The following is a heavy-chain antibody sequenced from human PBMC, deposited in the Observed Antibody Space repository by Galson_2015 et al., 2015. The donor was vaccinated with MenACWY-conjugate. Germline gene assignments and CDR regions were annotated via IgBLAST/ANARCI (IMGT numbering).Heavy chain of an antibody. V-gene: IGHV4-39*01. D-gene: IGHD3-22*01. Sequence: SETLSLTCSVSGGSIYSSDHWWGWIRQPPGKGLEWIASIHHSETTHYNPSLKSRVSISVDTSKNQFSLKLRSVSAADTAVYYCARLPRGINLILEGSWGQGILVTVSS. CDR2: IHHSETT. CDR3: ARLPRGINLILEGS. J-gene: IGHJ5*02. CDR1: GGSIYSSDHW.